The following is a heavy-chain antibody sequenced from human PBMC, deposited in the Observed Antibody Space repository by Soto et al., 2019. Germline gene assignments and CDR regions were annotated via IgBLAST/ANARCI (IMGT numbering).Heavy chain of an antibody. CDR1: GGSISSYY. CDR2: IYYSGST. D-gene: IGHD3-9*01. CDR3: ARGDYDILTGSLGYFDY. V-gene: IGHV4-59*01. Sequence: QVQLQESGPGLVKPSETLSLTCTVSGGSISSYYWSWIRQPPGKGLEWIGYIYYSGSTNYNPSLKSRVTISVDTSHNRFSLKLSSVTAADTAVYYCARGDYDILTGSLGYFDYWGQGTLVTVSS. J-gene: IGHJ4*02.